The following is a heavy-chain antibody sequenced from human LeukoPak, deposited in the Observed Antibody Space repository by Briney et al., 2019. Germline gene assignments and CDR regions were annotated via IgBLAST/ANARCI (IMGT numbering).Heavy chain of an antibody. J-gene: IGHJ3*02. D-gene: IGHD5-12*01. CDR3: ARAGYSGYENDAFDI. Sequence: GASVKVSCKASGYTFTGYYLHWVRQAPGQGLEWMGWINPNSGGTNYAQKFQGRVTMTRDTSISTAYMGLRRLRSDDTAVYFCARAGYSGYENDAFDIWGQGTMVTVSS. CDR1: GYTFTGYY. CDR2: INPNSGGT. V-gene: IGHV1-2*02.